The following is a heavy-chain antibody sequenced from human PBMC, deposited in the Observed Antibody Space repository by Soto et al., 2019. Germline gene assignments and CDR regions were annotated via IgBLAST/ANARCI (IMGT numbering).Heavy chain of an antibody. CDR3: ARDYCSSTSCYIFGY. V-gene: IGHV6-1*01. Sequence: PSQTLSLTCAISGDSVSINSSACNLIRQSPSRGLEWLGRTYYRSKWYNDYAVSVKSRITINPDTSKNQFSLQLNSVTPEDTAVYYCARDYCSSTSCYIFGYWGQGTLVTVSS. J-gene: IGHJ4*02. D-gene: IGHD2-2*02. CDR2: TYYRSKWYN. CDR1: GDSVSINSSA.